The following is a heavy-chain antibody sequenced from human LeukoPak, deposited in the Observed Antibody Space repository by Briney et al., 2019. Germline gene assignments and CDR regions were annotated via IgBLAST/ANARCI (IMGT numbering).Heavy chain of an antibody. V-gene: IGHV3-66*01. J-gene: IGHJ6*02. D-gene: IGHD2-2*01. Sequence: GGSLRLSCTASGFTMSGIHMNWVRQAPGKGLDWVSGLYAGGSTYYAGSVTGRFTISRDDSKNTLYLQMTGLRVDDTAVYYCAREQVVVGRGYYGMDVWGQGTTVTVSS. CDR1: GFTMSGIH. CDR3: AREQVVVGRGYYGMDV. CDR2: LYAGGST.